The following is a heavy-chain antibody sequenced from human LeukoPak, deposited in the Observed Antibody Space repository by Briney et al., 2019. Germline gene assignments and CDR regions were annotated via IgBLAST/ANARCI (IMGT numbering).Heavy chain of an antibody. D-gene: IGHD1-26*01. Sequence: GGSLRLSCAASGFTFTSYWMTWVRQAPGKGLEWVSSVTSGSSYIYYADSVKGRFTISRDNAKNSLYLQMNSLRAEDTAVYYCARDPYSGSYGNYYYYFMDVWGKGTTVTISS. CDR3: ARDPYSGSYGNYYYYFMDV. CDR2: VTSGSSYI. CDR1: GFTFTSYW. V-gene: IGHV3-21*01. J-gene: IGHJ6*03.